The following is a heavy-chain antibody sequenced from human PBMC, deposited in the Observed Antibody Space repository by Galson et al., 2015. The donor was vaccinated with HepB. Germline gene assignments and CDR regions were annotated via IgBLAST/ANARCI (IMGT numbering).Heavy chain of an antibody. J-gene: IGHJ6*02. CDR2: THPGDSDT. CDR1: GYSLPRHW. CDR3: ARFPGPGNMHYYHGMDV. Sequence: QSGAEVKKPGESLKISCKASGYSLPRHWIGWVRQMPGKGLEWMGFTHPGDSDTRYSPPFQGRVTISTDKSISTAYLHWSSLKASDTAIYYCARFPGPGNMHYYHGMDVWGQGTTVTVSS. V-gene: IGHV5-51*01. D-gene: IGHD2/OR15-2a*01.